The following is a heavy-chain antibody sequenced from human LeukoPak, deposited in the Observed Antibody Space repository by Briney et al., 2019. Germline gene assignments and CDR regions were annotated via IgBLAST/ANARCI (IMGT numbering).Heavy chain of an antibody. D-gene: IGHD3-10*01. CDR2: ISSSGSTI. J-gene: IGHJ4*01. V-gene: IGHV3-48*03. CDR1: GFTFTSYE. CDR3: ARVQYGSGSYSVDY. Sequence: GGSLRLSCAASGFTFTSYEMNWVRQAPGPGRGWVSYISSSGSTIYYADSVKGRFTISRDNAKNSLYLQMNSLRAEDTAVYYCARVQYGSGSYSVDYRGHGNLVTVSS.